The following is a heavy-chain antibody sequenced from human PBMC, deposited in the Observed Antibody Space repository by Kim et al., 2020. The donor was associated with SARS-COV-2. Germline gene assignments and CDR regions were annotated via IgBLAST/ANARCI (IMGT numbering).Heavy chain of an antibody. CDR3: AKDKAYYYDSSGYFDY. CDR1: GFTFSSYA. J-gene: IGHJ4*01. V-gene: IGHV3-23*03. D-gene: IGHD3-22*01. Sequence: GGSLRLSCAASGFTFSSYAMSWVRQAPGKGLEWVSVIYSGGSSTYYADSVKVRFTISRDNSKNTLYLQMNSLRAEDTAVYYCAKDKAYYYDSSGYFDYWG. CDR2: IYSGGSST.